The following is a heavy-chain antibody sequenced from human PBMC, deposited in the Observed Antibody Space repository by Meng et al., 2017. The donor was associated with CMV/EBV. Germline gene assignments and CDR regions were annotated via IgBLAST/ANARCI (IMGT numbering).Heavy chain of an antibody. CDR1: GCSISSSGLY. J-gene: IGHJ4*02. D-gene: IGHD6-13*01. Sequence: LLQEPGAAVVQPLESLSLTCTVSGCSISSSGLYWGWIRPPPGKGLESIGSIYYSARTYYNPPLKSRVTISVDTSKNQFSLKLSSVTAADTAVYYCARGCIAAAGLHWGQGTLVTVSS. CDR2: IYYSART. CDR3: ARGCIAAAGLH. V-gene: IGHV4-39*07.